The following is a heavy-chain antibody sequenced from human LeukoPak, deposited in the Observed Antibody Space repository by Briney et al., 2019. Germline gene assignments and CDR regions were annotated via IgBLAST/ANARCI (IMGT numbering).Heavy chain of an antibody. CDR2: IYYSGST. J-gene: IGHJ4*02. V-gene: IGHV4-31*03. Sequence: SQTLSLTCTVSGGPISSGGYYWSWIRQHPGKGLEWIGYIYYSGSTYYNPSLKSRVTISVDTSKNQFSLKVNSVTAADTAVYYCARAYCTSTTCWGYFDYWGQGTLVTVSS. CDR3: ARAYCTSTTCWGYFDY. CDR1: GGPISSGGYY. D-gene: IGHD2-2*01.